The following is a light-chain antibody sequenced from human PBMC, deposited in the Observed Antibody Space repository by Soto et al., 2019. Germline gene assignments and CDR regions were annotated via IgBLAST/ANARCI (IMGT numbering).Light chain of an antibody. CDR2: GAS. CDR1: QSVSSN. CDR3: QQYNNWPTWT. V-gene: IGKV3-15*01. Sequence: DIVMTQSPATLSVAPRERATLSCRASQSVSSNLAWYQQKPGQAPRLLIYGASTRATGIPARFSGSGSGTEFTLTISSLQSEDFAVYYCQQYNNWPTWTFGQGTKVDI. J-gene: IGKJ1*01.